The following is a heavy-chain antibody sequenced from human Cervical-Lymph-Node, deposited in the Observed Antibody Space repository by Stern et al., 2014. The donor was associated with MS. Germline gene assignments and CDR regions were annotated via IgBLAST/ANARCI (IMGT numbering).Heavy chain of an antibody. CDR3: ARDRETGMDYYYSMDV. CDR2: IYRGGST. D-gene: IGHD3-9*01. CDR1: GFSVSSNF. J-gene: IGHJ6*02. V-gene: IGHV3-53*01. Sequence: EVQLVESGGGLIQPGGSLRLSCAASGFSVSSNFMSWVRQAPGKGLEWVSLIYRGGSTYYADSVKGRFTISRDNSKNTLYLQMNSLRVEDTAVYYCARDRETGMDYYYSMDVWGRGTTVTVSS.